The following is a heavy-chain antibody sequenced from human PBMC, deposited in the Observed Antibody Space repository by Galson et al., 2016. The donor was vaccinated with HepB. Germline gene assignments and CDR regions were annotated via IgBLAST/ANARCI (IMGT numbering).Heavy chain of an antibody. CDR1: GGSISSYY. CDR3: ARIDYSIVYVDY. D-gene: IGHD4-11*01. Sequence: SETLSLTCTVSGGSISSYYWSWIRQPPGKGLEWIGYIYYSGSTNYNPSLKSRVTISVDTSKNQFSLKLSSVTAADTAVYYCARIDYSIVYVDYWGQGTLVTVSS. J-gene: IGHJ4*02. V-gene: IGHV4-59*01. CDR2: IYYSGST.